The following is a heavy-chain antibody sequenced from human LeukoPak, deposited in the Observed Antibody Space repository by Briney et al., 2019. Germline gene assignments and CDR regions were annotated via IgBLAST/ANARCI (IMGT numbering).Heavy chain of an antibody. Sequence: PSETLSLTCTVPGGSINSYYWSWIRQPPGKGLEWIGYIYYSGSTNYNPSLKSRVTISVDTSKNQFSLRLSSVTAADTAAYYCARVTGYMTEDYFDYWGQGTLITVSS. CDR3: ARVTGYMTEDYFDY. CDR1: GGSINSYY. J-gene: IGHJ4*02. D-gene: IGHD6-13*01. V-gene: IGHV4-59*01. CDR2: IYYSGST.